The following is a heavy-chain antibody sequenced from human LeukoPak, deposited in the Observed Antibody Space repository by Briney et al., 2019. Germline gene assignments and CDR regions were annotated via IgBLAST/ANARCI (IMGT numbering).Heavy chain of an antibody. Sequence: ASVKVSCKASGYTFTGYYMHWVRQARGQGLEWMGRINPNSGDTNYAQQFQGRVTMTRDTSISTAYMELNRLGSDDTAVYYCARGAYRGSYYGSHWGQGTLLTVSS. J-gene: IGHJ4*02. CDR2: INPNSGDT. CDR1: GYTFTGYY. V-gene: IGHV1-2*06. CDR3: ARGAYRGSYYGSH. D-gene: IGHD1-26*01.